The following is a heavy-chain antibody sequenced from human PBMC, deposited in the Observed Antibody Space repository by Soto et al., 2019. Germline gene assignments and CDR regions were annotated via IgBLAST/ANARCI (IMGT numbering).Heavy chain of an antibody. J-gene: IGHJ6*02. Sequence: PSETLSLTCSVSGGSISSGYYYWSWIRQPPGKGLEWIGNIYYSGNTYYNPSLKSRLIISIDTSKNQFYLKVGSVTAADTAVYYSASSSLYGTDVWCEATTVTV. CDR2: IYYSGNT. V-gene: IGHV4-30-4*01. CDR3: ASSSLYGTDV. CDR1: GGSISSGYYY.